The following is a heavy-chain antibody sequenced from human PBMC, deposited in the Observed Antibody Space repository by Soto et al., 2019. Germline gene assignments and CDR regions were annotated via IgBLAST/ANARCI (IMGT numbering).Heavy chain of an antibody. D-gene: IGHD1-26*01. J-gene: IGHJ6*02. Sequence: LALTCTVFGGSISSYYWSWIRQPPGKGLEWVGYIYYSGSTNYNPSLKSRVTISVDTSKNQFSLKLSSVTAADTAVYYCARVVRADRAYGMDVWGQGTTVTVSS. CDR2: IYYSGST. CDR3: ARVVRADRAYGMDV. V-gene: IGHV4-59*01. CDR1: GGSISSYY.